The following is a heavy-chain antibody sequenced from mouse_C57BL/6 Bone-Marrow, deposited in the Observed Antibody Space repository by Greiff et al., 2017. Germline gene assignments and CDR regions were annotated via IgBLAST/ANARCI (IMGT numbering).Heavy chain of an antibody. CDR1: GYSFTSYY. CDR2: IYPGSGNT. Sequence: VQLQQSGPELVKPGASVKISCKASGYSFTSYYIHWVKQRPGQGLEWIGWIYPGSGNTKYNEKFKGKATLTADTSSSTAYMQLSSLTSEDSAVYYCARTRTWYFDVWGTGTTVTVSS. J-gene: IGHJ1*03. V-gene: IGHV1-66*01. CDR3: ARTRTWYFDV.